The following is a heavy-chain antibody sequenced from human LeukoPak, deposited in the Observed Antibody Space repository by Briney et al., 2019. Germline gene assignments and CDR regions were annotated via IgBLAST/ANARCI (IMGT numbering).Heavy chain of an antibody. CDR1: GGSFSGYY. V-gene: IGHV4-34*12. Sequence: SETLSLTCAVYGGSFSGYYWSWIRQPPAKGLEWIGEIVQSGNTKYNPSLKSRVNLSVDTSKNQISLNLTSVTAADTAVYYCARFGSSTWYKGAFDIWGQGTMVTVAS. CDR2: IVQSGNT. CDR3: ARFGSSTWYKGAFDI. J-gene: IGHJ3*02. D-gene: IGHD6-13*01.